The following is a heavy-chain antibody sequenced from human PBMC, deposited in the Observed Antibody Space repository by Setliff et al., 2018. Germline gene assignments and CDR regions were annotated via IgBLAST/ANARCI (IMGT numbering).Heavy chain of an antibody. V-gene: IGHV4-59*01. CDR2: IYYSGAT. D-gene: IGHD3-22*01. CDR3: ARYRNYFDSSGQTQYYFDY. Sequence: LSLTCSVSGDSINPYYWTWIRQPPGKGLEWTGFIYYSGATTYNPSLKSRVTISVDTSKNQFSLNLNSVTAADTAVYYCARYRNYFDSSGQTQYYFDYWGQGTLVTVSS. J-gene: IGHJ4*02. CDR1: GDSINPYY.